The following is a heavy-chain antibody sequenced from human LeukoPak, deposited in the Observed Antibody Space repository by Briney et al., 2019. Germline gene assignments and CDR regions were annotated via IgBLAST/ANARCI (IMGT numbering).Heavy chain of an antibody. D-gene: IGHD6-6*01. CDR2: ISAYNGNT. V-gene: IGHV1-18*01. CDR1: GYTFTSYG. J-gene: IGHJ6*03. Sequence: ASVKVSCKASGYTFTSYGISWVRQAPGEGLERMGWISAYNGNTNYAQKFQGRVTITTDESTSTAYMELSSLRSEDTAVYYCAREYSSSNFPFYYYMDVWGKGTTVTVSS. CDR3: AREYSSSNFPFYYYMDV.